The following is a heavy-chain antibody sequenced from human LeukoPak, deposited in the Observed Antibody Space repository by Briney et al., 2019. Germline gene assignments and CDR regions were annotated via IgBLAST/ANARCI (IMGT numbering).Heavy chain of an antibody. CDR3: ARDSGDGYSLDY. CDR1: GGSISSYY. Sequence: PSETLSLTCTVSGGSISSYYWSWIRQPPGKGLEWIGYIYYCGSTNYNPSLKSRVTISVDTSKNQFSLKLSSVTAADTAVYYCARDSGDGYSLDYWGQGTLVTVSS. J-gene: IGHJ4*02. V-gene: IGHV4-59*01. D-gene: IGHD5-24*01. CDR2: IYYCGST.